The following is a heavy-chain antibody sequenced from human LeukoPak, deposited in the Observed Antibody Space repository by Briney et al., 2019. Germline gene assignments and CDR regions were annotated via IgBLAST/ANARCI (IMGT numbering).Heavy chain of an antibody. Sequence: GGSLRLSCAVSGFTFTDTYMTWIRQAPGKGLESLSYISPSGTDISYADSVKGRFTISRDNAKNSLHLQMNSLRAEDTAVYYCAELGITMIGGVWGKGTTVTISS. J-gene: IGHJ6*04. D-gene: IGHD3-10*02. CDR3: AELGITMIGGV. CDR2: ISPSGTDI. V-gene: IGHV3-11*04. CDR1: GFTFTDTY.